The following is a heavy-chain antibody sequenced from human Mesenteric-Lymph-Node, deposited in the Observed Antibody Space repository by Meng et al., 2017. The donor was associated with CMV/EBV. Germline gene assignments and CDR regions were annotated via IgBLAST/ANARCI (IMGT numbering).Heavy chain of an antibody. CDR1: GFVVSGNH. V-gene: IGHV3-53*01. CDR2: IYIGGST. J-gene: IGHJ3*02. Sequence: GGSLRLSCAASGFVVSGNHMTWVRQAPGKGLEWVSVIYIGGSTNYADSVKGRFTISRDDSKNTVYLLMNSLRAEDTAVYYCARAPTRRHYYDSSGYVFDIWGQGTMVTVSS. CDR3: ARAPTRRHYYDSSGYVFDI. D-gene: IGHD3-22*01.